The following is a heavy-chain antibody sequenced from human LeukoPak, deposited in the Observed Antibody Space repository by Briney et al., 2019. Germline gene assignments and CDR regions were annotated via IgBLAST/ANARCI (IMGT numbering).Heavy chain of an antibody. CDR3: ARGATYYYDSSGYYYDY. CDR1: GFTFSSYE. D-gene: IGHD3-22*01. CDR2: ISSSGSTI. Sequence: GGSLRLSCAASGFTFSSYEVNWVRQAPGKGLEWVSYISSSGSTICYADSVKGRFAISRDNAKNSLYLQMNSLRAEDTAVYYCARGATYYYDSSGYYYDYWGQGTLVTVSS. J-gene: IGHJ4*02. V-gene: IGHV3-48*03.